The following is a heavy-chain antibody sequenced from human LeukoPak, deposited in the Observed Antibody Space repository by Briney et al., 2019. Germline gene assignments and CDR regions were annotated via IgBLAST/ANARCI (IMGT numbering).Heavy chain of an antibody. CDR1: GFTFSTFA. CDR3: AKDSGSDRLLNY. V-gene: IGHV3-23*01. CDR2: IFPSGGEI. J-gene: IGHJ4*02. Sequence: GGSLRLSCAASGFTFSTFAMIWVRQPPGKGLEWVSSIFPSGGEIHYADSVRGRFTISRDNSKSTLSLQMNSLRAEDTAVYYCAKDSGSDRLLNYWGQGTLVTVSS. D-gene: IGHD2-15*01.